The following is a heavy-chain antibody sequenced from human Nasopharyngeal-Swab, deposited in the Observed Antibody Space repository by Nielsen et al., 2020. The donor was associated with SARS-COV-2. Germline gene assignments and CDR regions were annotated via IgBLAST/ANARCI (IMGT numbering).Heavy chain of an antibody. J-gene: IGHJ4*02. V-gene: IGHV5-51*01. Sequence: GGSLRLSCKGSGYNFNTYWIAWVRQTPGKGLEWMGTIYPDDSDTRYSPSFQGHVTMSVDKSVTTAYLQLISLKASDTATYFCARNDYGDYGGRTEFWGQGTLVTVSS. CDR1: GYNFNTYW. CDR2: IYPDDSDT. D-gene: IGHD4-17*01. CDR3: ARNDYGDYGGRTEF.